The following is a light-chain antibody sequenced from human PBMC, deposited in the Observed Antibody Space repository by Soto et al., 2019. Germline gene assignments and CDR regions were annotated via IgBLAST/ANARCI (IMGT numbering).Light chain of an antibody. CDR2: WAS. Sequence: DIVMTQSPDSLAVSLGERATVNCTSSQTLLFGFNNKNYLAWYQQKPGHPPKLLIYWASVRESAVPDRFSGSGSGTDFSLTISGLQAEDVAVYYCHQYYTLPLTFGGGTKIEIK. CDR3: HQYYTLPLT. CDR1: QTLLFGFNNKNY. J-gene: IGKJ4*01. V-gene: IGKV4-1*01.